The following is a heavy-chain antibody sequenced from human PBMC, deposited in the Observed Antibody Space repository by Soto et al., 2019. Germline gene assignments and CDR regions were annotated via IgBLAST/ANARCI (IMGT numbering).Heavy chain of an antibody. CDR2: ISGSGGST. J-gene: IGHJ4*02. CDR3: AKERDSRGYFDY. D-gene: IGHD3-22*01. V-gene: IGHV3-23*01. CDR1: GFSFSSYA. Sequence: VQLLESGGGLVQPGGSLRLSCAASGFSFSSYAVSWVRQAPGKGLEWVSAISGSGGSTYYADSVKGRFTISRDNSKNTLHLQMNSLRVEDTAVYYCAKERDSRGYFDYWGQGTLVTVSS.